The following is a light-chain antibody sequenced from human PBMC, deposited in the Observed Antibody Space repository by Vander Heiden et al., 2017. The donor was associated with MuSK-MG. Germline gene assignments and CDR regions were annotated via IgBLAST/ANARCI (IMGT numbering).Light chain of an antibody. V-gene: IGLV2-14*01. Sequence: QSALTQPASVSGSPGQSITISCTGTSSDVGGYNYVSWYQQHPGKAPKLMIYDVSNRPSGVSNRFSGSKSGNTASLNISGLQAEDEADDYCSSYTSSSTLVVFGGGTKLTVL. J-gene: IGLJ2*01. CDR2: DVS. CDR3: SSYTSSSTLVV. CDR1: SSDVGGYNY.